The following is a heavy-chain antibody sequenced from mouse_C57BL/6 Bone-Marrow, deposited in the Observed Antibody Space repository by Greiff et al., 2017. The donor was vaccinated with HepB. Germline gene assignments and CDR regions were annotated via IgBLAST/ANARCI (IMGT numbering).Heavy chain of an antibody. J-gene: IGHJ1*03. CDR3: ARDDYWYCYV. Sequence: QVQLKESGAELARPGASVKMSCKASGYTFTSYTMHWVKQRPGQGLEWIGYINPSSGYTKYNQKFKDKATVTADKSSSPAYMPLSSLTSEDSAVYYCARDDYWYCYVWGTGTTVTVSS. CDR1: GYTFTSYT. CDR2: INPSSGYT. V-gene: IGHV1-4*01.